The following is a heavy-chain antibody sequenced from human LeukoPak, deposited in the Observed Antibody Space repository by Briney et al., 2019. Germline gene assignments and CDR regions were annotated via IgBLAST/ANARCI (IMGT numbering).Heavy chain of an antibody. D-gene: IGHD2-2*01. Sequence: GGSLRLSRAASGFTFSSYGMHWVRQAPGKGLEWVAFIKYDGSNKHNAESVKGRFTISRDNSKNTLYLQMNSLRAEDTAVYYCAKAFDIVVVPAADYWGQGTLVTVSS. CDR3: AKAFDIVVVPAADY. CDR2: IKYDGSNK. J-gene: IGHJ4*02. V-gene: IGHV3-30*02. CDR1: GFTFSSYG.